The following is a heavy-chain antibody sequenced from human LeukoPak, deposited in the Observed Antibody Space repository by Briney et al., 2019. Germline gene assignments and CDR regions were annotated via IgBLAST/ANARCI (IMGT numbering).Heavy chain of an antibody. CDR3: ARLGLVGATTQFFDY. CDR1: GYSFTSYW. Sequence: GESLKISCKGSGYSFTSYWIGWVRQMSGKGLEWMGIIYPGDSDTRYSPSFQGQVTISADKSISTAYLQWSSLKASDTAMYYCARLGLVGATTQFFDYWGQGTLVTVSS. D-gene: IGHD1-26*01. V-gene: IGHV5-51*01. J-gene: IGHJ4*02. CDR2: IYPGDSDT.